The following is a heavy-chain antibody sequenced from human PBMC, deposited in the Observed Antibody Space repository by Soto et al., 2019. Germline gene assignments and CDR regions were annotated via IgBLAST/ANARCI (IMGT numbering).Heavy chain of an antibody. D-gene: IGHD6-6*01. J-gene: IGHJ6*03. CDR1: GYTFTSYG. Sequence: GASVKVSCKASGYTFTSYGISWVRQAPGEGLEWMGWISAYNGNTSYAQKFQGRVTITADKSTSTAYMELSSLRSEDTAVYYCARDTHHSSSSVYYMDVWGKGTTVTVSS. CDR3: ARDTHHSSSSVYYMDV. V-gene: IGHV1-18*01. CDR2: ISAYNGNT.